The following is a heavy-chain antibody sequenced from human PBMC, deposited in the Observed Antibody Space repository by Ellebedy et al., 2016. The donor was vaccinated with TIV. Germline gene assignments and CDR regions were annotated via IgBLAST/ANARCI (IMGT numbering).Heavy chain of an antibody. D-gene: IGHD2-15*01. J-gene: IGHJ4*02. CDR1: GFTVSWKY. CDR3: TRGWSTPDS. Sequence: GESLKISCAASGFTVSWKYMIWVRQAPTKGLEWVSVIYSGGSTSYADSVRGRFTISRDNSKNTLYLQMNSLRVEDTDVYYCTRGWSTPDSWGQGTLVIVSS. CDR2: IYSGGST. V-gene: IGHV3-66*01.